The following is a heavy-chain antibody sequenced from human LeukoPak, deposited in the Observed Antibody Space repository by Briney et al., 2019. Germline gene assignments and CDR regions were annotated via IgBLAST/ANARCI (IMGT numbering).Heavy chain of an antibody. CDR3: AKGTGDSGSSIDY. J-gene: IGHJ4*02. CDR1: GFTFSSYA. D-gene: IGHD6-13*01. CDR2: ISGSGGRT. V-gene: IGHV3-23*01. Sequence: GGSLRLSCAASGFTFSSYAMTWVRQAPGKGLEWASGISGSGGRTYYADSVKGRFTVSRDNSKNTLFLQMNSLRAEDTAVYYCAKGTGDSGSSIDYWGQGTLVTVSS.